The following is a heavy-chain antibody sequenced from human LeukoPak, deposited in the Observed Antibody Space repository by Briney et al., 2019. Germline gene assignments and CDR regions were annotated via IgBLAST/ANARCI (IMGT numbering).Heavy chain of an antibody. CDR3: AASLVVRGVDFDY. CDR1: GGTFSSYA. J-gene: IGHJ4*02. Sequence: ASVKVSCKASGGTFSSYAISWVRQAPGQGLEWMGGIIPIFGTANYAQKFQGRVTITADKSTSTAYMELSSLRSEDTAVYYCAASLVVRGVDFDYWGQGTLVTVSS. V-gene: IGHV1-69*06. D-gene: IGHD3-10*01. CDR2: IIPIFGTA.